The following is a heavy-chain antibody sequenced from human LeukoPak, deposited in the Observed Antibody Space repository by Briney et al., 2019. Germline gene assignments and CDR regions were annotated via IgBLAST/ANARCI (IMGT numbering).Heavy chain of an antibody. Sequence: PTGGSLRLSCAASGFTFSSYAMSWVRQAPGKGLEWVSAFSGRGGSTYYADSVKGRFTISRDNSKNTLYLQMNSLRAEDTAVHYCARDWKVRGVILDWGQGTLVTVSS. CDR1: GFTFSSYA. J-gene: IGHJ4*02. V-gene: IGHV3-23*01. D-gene: IGHD3-10*01. CDR3: ARDWKVRGVILD. CDR2: FSGRGGST.